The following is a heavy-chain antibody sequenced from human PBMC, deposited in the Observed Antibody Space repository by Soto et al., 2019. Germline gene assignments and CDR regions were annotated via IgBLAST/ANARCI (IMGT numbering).Heavy chain of an antibody. Sequence: PSETLSLTCAVYGGSFSGYYWSWIRQPPGKGLEWIGEINHSGSTNYNPSLKSRVTISVDTSKNQFSLKLSSVTAADTAVYYCARDLRYCSSTSCYDKHYYYYYGMDVWGQGTTVTVSS. J-gene: IGHJ6*02. CDR3: ARDLRYCSSTSCYDKHYYYYYGMDV. D-gene: IGHD2-2*01. CDR2: INHSGST. V-gene: IGHV4-34*01. CDR1: GGSFSGYY.